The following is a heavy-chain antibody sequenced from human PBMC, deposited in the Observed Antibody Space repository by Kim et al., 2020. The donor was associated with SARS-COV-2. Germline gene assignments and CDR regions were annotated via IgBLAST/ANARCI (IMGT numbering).Heavy chain of an antibody. J-gene: IGHJ4*02. CDR2: ISSSSYT. Sequence: GGSLRLSCAASGFTFSDYYMSWIRQAPGKGLEWVSYISSSSYTNYADSVKGRFTISRDNAKNSLYLQMNSLRAEDTAVYYCARLARGTTVTTLGYFDYWGQGTLVTVSS. D-gene: IGHD4-17*01. V-gene: IGHV3-11*03. CDR3: ARLARGTTVTTLGYFDY. CDR1: GFTFSDYY.